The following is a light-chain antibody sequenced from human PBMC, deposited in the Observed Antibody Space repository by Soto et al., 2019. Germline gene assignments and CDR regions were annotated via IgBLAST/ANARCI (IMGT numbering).Light chain of an antibody. CDR2: KAS. CDR1: QSISSW. J-gene: IGKJ1*01. V-gene: IGKV1-5*03. CDR3: QQYDTYRWT. Sequence: DIQMTQSPSTLSASVGDRATITCRASQSISSWLAWYQQKPGKAPKLLIYKASNLESGVPSRFGGSGSGTEFTLTISSLQPDDFATYYCQQYDTYRWTFGQGTKVDIK.